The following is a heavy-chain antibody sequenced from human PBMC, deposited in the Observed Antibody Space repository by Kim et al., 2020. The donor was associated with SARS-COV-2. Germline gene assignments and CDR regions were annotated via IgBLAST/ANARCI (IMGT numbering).Heavy chain of an antibody. Sequence: GGSLRLSCAASGFTFSNYAMNWVRQAPGKGLEWVSGISGSGGSTYYVDSVKGRFTISRDNSKNTLYLQMNSLRAEDTAVYYCAYLWGVTAPFGCWGQGTLVTVSS. CDR3: AYLWGVTAPFGC. D-gene: IGHD3-16*01. CDR1: GFTFSNYA. J-gene: IGHJ4*02. V-gene: IGHV3-23*01. CDR2: ISGSGGST.